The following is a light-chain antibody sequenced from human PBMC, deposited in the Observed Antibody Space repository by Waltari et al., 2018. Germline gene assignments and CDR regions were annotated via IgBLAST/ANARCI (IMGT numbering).Light chain of an antibody. V-gene: IGLV2-14*01. J-gene: IGLJ1*01. Sequence: QSALTQPASVSGSPGQSLTISCTGTSSDVGGYNYVSWYQQHPGKVPKLMIYEVSNRPSGVSNRFSGSKSGNTASLTISGLQAEDEADYYCSSYTSSSTPYVFGTGTKVTVL. CDR3: SSYTSSSTPYV. CDR2: EVS. CDR1: SSDVGGYNY.